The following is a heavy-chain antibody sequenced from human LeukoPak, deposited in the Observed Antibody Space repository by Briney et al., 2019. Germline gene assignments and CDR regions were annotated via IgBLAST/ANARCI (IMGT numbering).Heavy chain of an antibody. D-gene: IGHD3-22*01. Sequence: PSETLSLTCAVYGGSFSGYYWSWIRQPPEKGLEWIGYVYYRGSTNYNPSLKSRVTISVDTPENQFSLNLSSVTAADTAVYYCARHASPPLSGYPFDYWGQGTLVTVSS. V-gene: IGHV4-59*08. CDR2: VYYRGST. CDR1: GGSFSGYY. CDR3: ARHASPPLSGYPFDY. J-gene: IGHJ4*02.